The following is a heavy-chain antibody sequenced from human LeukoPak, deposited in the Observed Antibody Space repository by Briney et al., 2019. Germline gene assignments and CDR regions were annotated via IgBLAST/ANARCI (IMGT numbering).Heavy chain of an antibody. CDR2: IQNDGNDK. CDR1: GLIFSTYG. V-gene: IGHV3-30*02. CDR3: AKDQGFDWLDYAFDI. J-gene: IGHJ3*02. Sequence: GGSLRLSCAASGLIFSTYGMHWVRQAPGKGLEWVAFIQNDGNDKYYADSVKGRFTISRDNSKNTLYLQMNSLRAEDTAVYYCAKDQGFDWLDYAFDIWGQGTMVTVSS. D-gene: IGHD3-9*01.